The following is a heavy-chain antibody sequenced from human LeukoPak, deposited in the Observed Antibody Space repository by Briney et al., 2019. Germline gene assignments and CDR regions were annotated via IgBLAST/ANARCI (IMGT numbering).Heavy chain of an antibody. CDR2: IYSGGST. CDR1: GFTFSSYW. Sequence: GGSLRLSCTASGFTFSSYWMSWVRQAPGKGLEWVSVIYSGGSTYYADSVKGRFTISRDNAKNSLYLQMNSLRAEDTAVYYCARDIRRFDYWGQGTLVTVSS. V-gene: IGHV3-53*01. CDR3: ARDIRRFDY. J-gene: IGHJ4*02. D-gene: IGHD2-2*02.